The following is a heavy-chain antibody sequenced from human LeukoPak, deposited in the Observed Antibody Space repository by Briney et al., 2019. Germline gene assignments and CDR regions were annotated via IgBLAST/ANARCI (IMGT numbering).Heavy chain of an antibody. CDR2: INPSGGNT. CDR1: GYTFISYY. V-gene: IGHV1-46*01. J-gene: IGHJ3*02. CDR3: ARERYNVYDI. Sequence: ASVKVSCKASGYTFISYYMHWVRQAPGQGLEWMGIINPSGGNTNYAQKFQGRVTMTRDTSTSTVYMELSSLKSEDTAVYYCARERYNVYDIWGQGTLVTVSS. D-gene: IGHD1-1*01.